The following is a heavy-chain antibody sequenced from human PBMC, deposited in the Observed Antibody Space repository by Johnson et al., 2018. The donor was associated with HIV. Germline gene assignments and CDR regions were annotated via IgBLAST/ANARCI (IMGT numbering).Heavy chain of an antibody. CDR2: ISTSGSTI. CDR3: TTDYTYPRISGTTGSAFDI. V-gene: IGHV3-48*01. D-gene: IGHD1-7*01. J-gene: IGHJ3*02. Sequence: LQLVESGGGLVQPGGSLRLSCAASGFIFSSYAVHWVRQAPGKGLEWVADISTSGSTIYYADSVKGRFTISRENAKNSVYLQMNSLGAGDTAVYYCTTDYTYPRISGTTGSAFDIWGQGTMVTVPS. CDR1: GFIFSSYA.